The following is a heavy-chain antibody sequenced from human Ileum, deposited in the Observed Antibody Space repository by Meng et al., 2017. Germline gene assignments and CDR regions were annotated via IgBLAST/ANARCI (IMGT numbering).Heavy chain of an antibody. J-gene: IGHJ4*01. V-gene: IGHV3-23*04. CDR1: RFTFNIYS. CDR2: ISPTGDTT. CDR3: ATESNFDY. Sequence: EVQLVESGGGLVQPGGSLGLSCAASRFTFNIYSMSWVRQAPGKGLEWVSFISPTGDTTYYADSVKGRFTISRDNSKNTLFLQMNSLRAEDTAVYYCATESNFDYWGQGTLVTVSS.